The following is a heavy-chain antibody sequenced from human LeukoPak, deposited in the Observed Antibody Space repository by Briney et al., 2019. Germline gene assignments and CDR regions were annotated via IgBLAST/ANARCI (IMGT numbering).Heavy chain of an antibody. V-gene: IGHV3-33*01. D-gene: IGHD4-17*01. Sequence: PGRSLRLSCAASGFTFSTYAMHWVRQAPGKGLEWVAVIWSDSTNKYYADSVRGRFTISRDNSKNTLYLQMSSLRAEDTAMYYCARDRLTTVTTFHSHYWGQGTLVTVSS. CDR2: IWSDSTNK. CDR3: ARDRLTTVTTFHSHY. CDR1: GFTFSTYA. J-gene: IGHJ4*02.